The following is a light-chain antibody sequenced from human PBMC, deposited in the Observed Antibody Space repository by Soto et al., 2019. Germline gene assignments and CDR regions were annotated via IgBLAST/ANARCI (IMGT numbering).Light chain of an antibody. CDR3: QQYNSYSGT. V-gene: IGKV1-5*03. J-gene: IGKJ1*01. Sequence: DTKMTHSPCKMCTSXSDGVTITXXASQSISSWLAWYQQRPGKAPKLLIYKASSLESGVPSRFSGSGSGTEFTLTISSLQPDDFATYYCQQYNSYSGTFGQGTKVDI. CDR1: QSISSW. CDR2: KAS.